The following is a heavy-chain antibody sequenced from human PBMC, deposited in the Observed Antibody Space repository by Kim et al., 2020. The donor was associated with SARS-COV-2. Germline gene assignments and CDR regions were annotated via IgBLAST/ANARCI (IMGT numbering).Heavy chain of an antibody. V-gene: IGHV6-1*01. Sequence: DYALSVKSRITINPDTSKNQFSLQLNSVTPEDTAVYYCARQYTNYEMDVWGQGTTVAVSS. CDR3: ARQYTNYEMDV. D-gene: IGHD1-1*01. J-gene: IGHJ6*02.